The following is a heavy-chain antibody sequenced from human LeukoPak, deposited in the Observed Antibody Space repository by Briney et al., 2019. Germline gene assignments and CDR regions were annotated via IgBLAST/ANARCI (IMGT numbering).Heavy chain of an antibody. J-gene: IGHJ1*01. CDR3: AHRGVVREKYFLH. V-gene: IGHV2-5*01. D-gene: IGHD3-10*01. CDR1: GFSLSRNTVG. Sequence: ESGPTLVKPTQTLTLTCTFSGFSLSRNTVGVGWIRQPPGRALEWLASIYWNDNKRYRPSLRDRVTITKDTSKNQVVLTMTNMDPVDIATYYCAHRGVVREKYFLHWGQGTLVTVS. CDR2: IYWNDNK.